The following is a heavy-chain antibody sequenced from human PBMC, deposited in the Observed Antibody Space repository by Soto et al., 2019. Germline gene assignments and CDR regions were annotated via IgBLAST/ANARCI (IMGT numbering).Heavy chain of an antibody. CDR1: GGSISSGGYY. J-gene: IGHJ4*02. CDR2: IYYSGST. Sequence: SETLSLTCTVSGGSISSGGYYWSWIRQHPGKGLEWIGYIYYSGSTYYNPSLKSRVSISRDTSKNQFSLNLSSVTAADTAVYYCVGDTRPFPVFYWGQGTLVTVSS. V-gene: IGHV4-31*03. CDR3: VGDTRPFPVFY.